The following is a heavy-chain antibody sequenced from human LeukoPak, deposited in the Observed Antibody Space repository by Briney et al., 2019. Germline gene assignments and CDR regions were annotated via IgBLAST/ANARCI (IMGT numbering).Heavy chain of an antibody. J-gene: IGHJ3*02. V-gene: IGHV3-53*01. CDR1: GFTVSSNY. CDR2: IYSGGST. D-gene: IGHD3-22*01. Sequence: GGSLRLSCAASGFTVSSNYMSWVRQAPGKGLEWVSVIYSGGSTYYADSVKGRFTISRDNSKNTLYLQMNSLRAEDTAVYYCARGMVGYYDSSPDAFDIWGQGTMVTVSS. CDR3: ARGMVGYYDSSPDAFDI.